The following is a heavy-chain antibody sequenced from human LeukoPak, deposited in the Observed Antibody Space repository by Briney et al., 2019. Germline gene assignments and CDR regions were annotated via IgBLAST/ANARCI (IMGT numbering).Heavy chain of an antibody. J-gene: IGHJ6*03. D-gene: IGHD3-10*01. CDR1: GFTFSSYS. Sequence: GGFLRLSCAASGFTFSSYSMNWVRQAPGKGLEWVSVISASGGSTNYADSVKGRFTISRDNSKNTLYLQMNSLRAEDSAVYYCAKNYGSGSSVKYYYYMDVWGKGTTVTVSS. V-gene: IGHV3-23*01. CDR3: AKNYGSGSSVKYYYYMDV. CDR2: ISASGGST.